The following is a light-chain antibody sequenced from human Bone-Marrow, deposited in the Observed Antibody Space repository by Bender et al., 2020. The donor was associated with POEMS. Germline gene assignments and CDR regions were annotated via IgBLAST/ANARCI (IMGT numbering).Light chain of an antibody. CDR2: DVS. CDR3: CSYAGSSTYVV. Sequence: QSALTQPRSVSGSPGQSVTISCTGASSDVDNYIYVSWFQQRPGKAPNLMIYDVSRRPSGVPDRFSGSKSGNTASLTISGLQAEDEADYYCCSYAGSSTYVVFGGGTKLTVL. V-gene: IGLV2-11*01. CDR1: SSDVDNYIY. J-gene: IGLJ2*01.